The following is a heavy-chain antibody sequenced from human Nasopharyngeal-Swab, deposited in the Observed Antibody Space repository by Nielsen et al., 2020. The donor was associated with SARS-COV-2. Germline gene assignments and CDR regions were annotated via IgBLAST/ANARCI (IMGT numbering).Heavy chain of an antibody. D-gene: IGHD2-15*01. V-gene: IGHV3-73*01. Sequence: GGSLRLSWAASGFTFSDSAIHWVRQASGKGREWVGRVRSKGKNYATAYSASVKGRFISFRDDPTNTAYLQMNSLKTEDTAVYYCTRCGGGCYSGRDYWGQGTLVTVSS. CDR1: GFTFSDSA. CDR3: TRCGGGCYSGRDY. J-gene: IGHJ4*02. CDR2: VRSKGKNYAT.